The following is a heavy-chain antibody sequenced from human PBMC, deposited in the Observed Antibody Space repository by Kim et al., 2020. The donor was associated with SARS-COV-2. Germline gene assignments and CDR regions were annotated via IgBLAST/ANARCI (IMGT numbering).Heavy chain of an antibody. V-gene: IGHV3-23*01. CDR3: AKDFRQRLTPKTIAVAGTEDYYYYGMDV. CDR2: ISGSGGST. CDR1: GFTFSSYA. Sequence: GGSLRLSCAASGFTFSSYAMSWVRQAPGKGLEWVSAISGSGGSTYYADSVKGRFTISRDNSKNTLYLQMNSLRAEDTAVYYCAKDFRQRLTPKTIAVAGTEDYYYYGMDVWGQGTTVTVSS. J-gene: IGHJ6*02. D-gene: IGHD6-19*01.